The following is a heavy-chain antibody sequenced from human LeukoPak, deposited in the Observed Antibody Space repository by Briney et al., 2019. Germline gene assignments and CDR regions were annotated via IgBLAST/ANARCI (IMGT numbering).Heavy chain of an antibody. CDR1: GFTFSNAW. CDR3: TRLTSYGSGAPPDY. Sequence: SGGSLRLSCAASGFTFSNAWMSWVRQAPGKRLEWVGRIKSKTDGATTDYAAPVQGRFTISRDDTKSIAYLQINSLKTEATAVYYCTRLTSYGSGAPPDYWGQGTLVTVSS. J-gene: IGHJ4*02. D-gene: IGHD3-10*01. CDR2: IKSKTDGATT. V-gene: IGHV3-15*01.